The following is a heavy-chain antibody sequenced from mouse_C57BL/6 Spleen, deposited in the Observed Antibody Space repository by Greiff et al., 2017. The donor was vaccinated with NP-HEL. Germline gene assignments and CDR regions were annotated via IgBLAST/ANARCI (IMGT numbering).Heavy chain of an antibody. CDR3: ASGDGYFSYWYFDV. CDR1: GYAFSSSW. J-gene: IGHJ1*03. Sequence: VQLQQSGPELVKPGASVKISCKASGYAFSSSWMNWVKQRPGKGLEWIGRIYPGDGDTNYNGKFKGKATLTADKSSSTAYMQLSSLTSEDSAVYFCASGDGYFSYWYFDVWGTGTTVTVSS. CDR2: IYPGDGDT. D-gene: IGHD2-3*01. V-gene: IGHV1-82*01.